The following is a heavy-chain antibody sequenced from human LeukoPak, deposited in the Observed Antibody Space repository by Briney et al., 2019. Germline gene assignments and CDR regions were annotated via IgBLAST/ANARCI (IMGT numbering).Heavy chain of an antibody. D-gene: IGHD4-17*01. Sequence: GGSLRLSCAASGFTVSSNYMYWVRQAPGKGLEWVSVIYSGGSTYYADSVKGRFTISRDNSKNTLYLQMNSLRAEDTAVYYCAREEDGGEYDDGFDIWGQGTMVTVSS. CDR3: AREEDGGEYDDGFDI. J-gene: IGHJ3*02. CDR1: GFTVSSNY. CDR2: IYSGGST. V-gene: IGHV3-53*01.